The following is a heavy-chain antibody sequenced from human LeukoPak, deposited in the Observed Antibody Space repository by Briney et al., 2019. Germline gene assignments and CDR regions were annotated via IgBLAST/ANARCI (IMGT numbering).Heavy chain of an antibody. CDR2: IYSGGST. V-gene: IGHV3-53*01. D-gene: IGHD3-22*01. J-gene: IGHJ5*02. CDR3: ARVGGYYYDSSGYENWFDP. CDR1: GFTVSSNY. Sequence: PGGSLRLSCAASGFTVSSNYMSWVRQAPGKGLEWVSVIYSGGSTYYADSVKGRFTISRDNSKNTLYLQMNSLRAEDTAVYYCARVGGYYYDSSGYENWFDPWGQGALVTVSS.